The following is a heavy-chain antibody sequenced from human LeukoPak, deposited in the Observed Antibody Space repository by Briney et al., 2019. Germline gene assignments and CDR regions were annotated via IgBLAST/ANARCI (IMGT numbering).Heavy chain of an antibody. CDR2: INTSGRTI. CDR3: ARGYFLGFDY. Sequence: PGGSLRLSCAASGFTFSSYGMNWVRQAPGKGLEWVSYINTSGRTIYYADSVKGRLTISRDNAKNSLYLQMNSLRAEDAAVYYCARGYFLGFDYWGQGTLVTVSS. D-gene: IGHD2/OR15-2a*01. CDR1: GFTFSSYG. V-gene: IGHV3-48*03. J-gene: IGHJ4*02.